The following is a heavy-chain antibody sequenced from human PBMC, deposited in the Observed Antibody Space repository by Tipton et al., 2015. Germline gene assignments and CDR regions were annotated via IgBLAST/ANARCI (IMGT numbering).Heavy chain of an antibody. CDR1: GFTFGNFA. CDR2: ISGSGGSI. D-gene: IGHD3-3*01. J-gene: IGHJ4*02. CDR3: TKGTNFWSSFIDS. V-gene: IGHV3-23*01. Sequence: SLRLSCVGSGFTFGNFAVNWVRQVPGKGMEWVSSISGSGGSIYYRDSVKGRFSVSRDNSKDTVYLQMDSLRVEDTGMYYCTKGTNFWSSFIDSWGQGTLVTVSS.